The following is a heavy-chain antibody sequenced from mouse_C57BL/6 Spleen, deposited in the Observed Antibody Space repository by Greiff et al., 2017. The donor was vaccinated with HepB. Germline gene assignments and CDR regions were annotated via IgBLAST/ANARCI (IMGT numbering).Heavy chain of an antibody. CDR1: GFTFSDFY. Sequence: EVKLMESGGGLVQSGRSLRLSCATSGFTFSDFYMEWVRQAPGKGLEWIAASRNKANDYTTEYSASVKGRFIVSRDTSQSILYLQMNALRAEDTAIYYCARDAAHYYGSSYPFAYWGQGTLVTVSA. CDR2: SRNKANDYTT. J-gene: IGHJ3*01. D-gene: IGHD1-1*01. CDR3: ARDAAHYYGSSYPFAY. V-gene: IGHV7-1*01.